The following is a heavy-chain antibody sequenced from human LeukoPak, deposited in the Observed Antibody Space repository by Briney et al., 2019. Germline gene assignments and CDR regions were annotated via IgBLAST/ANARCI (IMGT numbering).Heavy chain of an antibody. CDR2: IKQDGSEK. CDR3: ARTDRQYSGGTEDY. J-gene: IGHJ4*02. Sequence: GGSLRLSCAASGFTFSSYWMSWVRQAPGKGLEWVANIKQDGSEKYYVDSVKGRFTISRDNAKNSLYLQMNSLRAEDTAVYYCARTDRQYSGGTEDYWGQGTLVTVSS. V-gene: IGHV3-7*01. D-gene: IGHD5-12*01. CDR1: GFTFSSYW.